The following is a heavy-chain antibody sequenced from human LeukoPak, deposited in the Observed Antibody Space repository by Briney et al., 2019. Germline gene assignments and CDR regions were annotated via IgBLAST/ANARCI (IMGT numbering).Heavy chain of an antibody. CDR2: MNPNSGIT. CDR3: ARGLYYYDSNGRTPYDY. CDR1: GYTFISYD. D-gene: IGHD3-22*01. J-gene: IGHJ4*02. Sequence: ASVKVSCKASGYTFISYDINWVRQATGQGLEWMGWMNPNSGITGYAQTFQGRVSMTRNTSIGTAYMELSSLKSEDTAVYYCARGLYYYDSNGRTPYDYGGQGTLVTVSS. V-gene: IGHV1-8*01.